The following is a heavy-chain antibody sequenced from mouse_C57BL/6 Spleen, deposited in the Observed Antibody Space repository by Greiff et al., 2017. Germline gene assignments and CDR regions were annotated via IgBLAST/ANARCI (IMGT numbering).Heavy chain of an antibody. CDR3: ARLLRNYAMDY. D-gene: IGHD1-1*01. CDR1: GYSFTDYN. CDR2: INPNNGGT. V-gene: IGHV1-18*01. Sequence: VQLQQSGPELVKPGASVKIPCKASGYSFTDYNMDWVKQSHGKSLEWIGDINPNNGGTNYNQKFKGKATLTVDKSSSTAYMELRSLTSEDTAVYYCARLLRNYAMDYWGQGTSVTVSS. J-gene: IGHJ4*01.